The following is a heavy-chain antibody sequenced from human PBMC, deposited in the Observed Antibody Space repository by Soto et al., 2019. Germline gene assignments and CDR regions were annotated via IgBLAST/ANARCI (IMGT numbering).Heavy chain of an antibody. V-gene: IGHV3-48*01. CDR3: ARGSGYHFDY. CDR2: ISTSSSTI. CDR1: GFTLRSYS. J-gene: IGHJ4*02. D-gene: IGHD5-12*01. Sequence: PGGSLRLSCAASGFTLRSYSMNLVRPAPGKGLEWVSYISTSSSTIYYPGSVKGRFTISRENAKNSLYLQMNSLRAGDTAVYYCARGSGYHFDYWGQGTLVTVSS.